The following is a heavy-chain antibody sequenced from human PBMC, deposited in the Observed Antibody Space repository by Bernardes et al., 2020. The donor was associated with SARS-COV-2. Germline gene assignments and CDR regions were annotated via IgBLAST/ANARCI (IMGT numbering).Heavy chain of an antibody. D-gene: IGHD6-13*01. CDR1: GFTFSSYW. J-gene: IGHJ4*02. CDR3: ASLTIAAAEGYFDY. Sequence: GGSLRLSCAASGFTFSSYWMHWVRQAPGKGLVWVSRINSDGSSTSYADSVNGRFTISRDNAKNTLYLQMNSLRAEDTAVYYCASLTIAAAEGYFDYWGQGTLVTVSS. V-gene: IGHV3-74*01. CDR2: INSDGSST.